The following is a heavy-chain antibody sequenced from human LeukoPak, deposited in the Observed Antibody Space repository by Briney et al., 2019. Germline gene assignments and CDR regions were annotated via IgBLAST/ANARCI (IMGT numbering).Heavy chain of an antibody. Sequence: PSETLSLTCTVSGGSISSYYWSWIRQPPGKGLEWIGYIYYSGSTNYNPSLKSRVTISVDTSKNQFSLKLSSVTAADTAVYYCARLGYYDAYYMDVWGKGTTVTISS. D-gene: IGHD3-22*01. CDR1: GGSISSYY. CDR2: IYYSGST. V-gene: IGHV4-59*01. CDR3: ARLGYYDAYYMDV. J-gene: IGHJ6*03.